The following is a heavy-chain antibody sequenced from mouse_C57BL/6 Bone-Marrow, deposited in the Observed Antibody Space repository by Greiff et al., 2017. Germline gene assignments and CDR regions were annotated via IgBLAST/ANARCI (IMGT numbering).Heavy chain of an antibody. V-gene: IGHV5-6*01. J-gene: IGHJ1*03. CDR2: ISSGGSYT. CDR1: GFTFSSYG. Sequence: EVHLVESGGDLVKPGGSLKLSCAASGFTFSSYGMSWVRQTPDKRLEWVATISSGGSYTYYPDSVQGRFTISRDNAKNTLYLQMSSLKSEDTAMYYCARDGYWYFDVWGTGTTVTVSS. CDR3: ARDGYWYFDV.